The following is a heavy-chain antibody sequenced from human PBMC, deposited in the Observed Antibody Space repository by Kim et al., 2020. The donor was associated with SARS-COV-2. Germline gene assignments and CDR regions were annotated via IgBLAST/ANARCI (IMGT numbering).Heavy chain of an antibody. CDR1: GGSFSGYY. CDR2: INHSGST. J-gene: IGHJ6*02. CDR3: ARAPMSGWYMRNYYYYYGMDV. Sequence: SETLSLTCAVYGGSFSGYYWSWIRQPPGKGLEWIGEINHSGSTNYNPSLKSRVTISVDTSKNQFSLKLSSVTAADTAVYYFARAPMSGWYMRNYYYYYGMDVWGQGTTVTVSS. D-gene: IGHD6-19*01. V-gene: IGHV4-34*01.